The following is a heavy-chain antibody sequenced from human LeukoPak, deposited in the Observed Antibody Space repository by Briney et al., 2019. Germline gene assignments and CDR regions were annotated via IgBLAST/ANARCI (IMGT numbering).Heavy chain of an antibody. CDR2: INPDGTII. CDR3: AKDLSWNTADR. J-gene: IGHJ5*02. Sequence: AGGSLRLSCVGAGFTYTDYWMHWFRHAPGEGPVWVSRINPDGTIIAYADSVKGRFSISRDNAKNLLYLQMNGLRADDTAVYYCAKDLSWNTADRWGQGILVTVSS. V-gene: IGHV3-74*01. CDR1: GFTYTDYW. D-gene: IGHD5-18*01.